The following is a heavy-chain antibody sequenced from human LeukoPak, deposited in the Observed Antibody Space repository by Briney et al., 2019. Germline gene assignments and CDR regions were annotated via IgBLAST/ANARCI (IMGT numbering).Heavy chain of an antibody. V-gene: IGHV3-23*01. CDR2: ISGSGGST. CDR1: GFTFSSYA. CDR3: AKAYTAMVTSFDY. J-gene: IGHJ4*02. D-gene: IGHD5-18*01. Sequence: GGSLRLSCAASGFTFSSYAMSWVRQAPGKGLEWVSAISGSGGSTYYADSVMGRFTISRDNSKNTLYLQMNSLRAEDTAVYYCAKAYTAMVTSFDYWGQGTLVTVSS.